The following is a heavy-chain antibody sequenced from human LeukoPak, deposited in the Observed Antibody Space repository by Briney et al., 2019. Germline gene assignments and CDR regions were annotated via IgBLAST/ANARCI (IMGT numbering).Heavy chain of an antibody. V-gene: IGHV4-34*01. CDR2: INHSGST. J-gene: IGHJ4*02. CDR1: GGSFSGYY. D-gene: IGHD3-22*01. CDR3: ARDPSGYFNY. Sequence: SETLSLNCAVYGGSFSGYYWSWIRQPPGKGLEWIGEINHSGSTNYNPSLKSRVTISVDTSKNQFSLKLSSVTAADTAVYYCARDPSGYFNYWGQGTLATVSS.